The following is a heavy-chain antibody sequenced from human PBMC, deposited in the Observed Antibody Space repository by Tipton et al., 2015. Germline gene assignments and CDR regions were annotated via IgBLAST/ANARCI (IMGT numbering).Heavy chain of an antibody. CDR1: GDSISNSHNF. Sequence: TLSLTCNVSGDSISNSHNFWSWIRQSPGKGLEWIGSVVYRGGTYYSPLLKSRVTISIDAAQNHISLKMTSVTAADTAVYYCARGDHVSGWLGTYYCMDVWGQGTTVTVSS. D-gene: IGHD6-25*01. J-gene: IGHJ6*02. CDR2: VVYRGGT. CDR3: ARGDHVSGWLGTYYCMDV. V-gene: IGHV4-39*02.